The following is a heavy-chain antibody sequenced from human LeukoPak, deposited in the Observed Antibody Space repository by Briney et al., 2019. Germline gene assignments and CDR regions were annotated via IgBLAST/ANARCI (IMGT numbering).Heavy chain of an antibody. CDR1: GFTFSNYA. V-gene: IGHV3-23*01. D-gene: IGHD2-2*01. CDR3: ARQLVVPAAFDY. Sequence: GGSLRLSCAASGFTFSNYALAWVRQAPGKGLEWVSTISGSGATTYYADSVKGRFTISRDTSKNTLYLQMNSLRVEDTAVYYCARQLVVPAAFDYWGQGILVTVSS. CDR2: ISGSGATT. J-gene: IGHJ4*02.